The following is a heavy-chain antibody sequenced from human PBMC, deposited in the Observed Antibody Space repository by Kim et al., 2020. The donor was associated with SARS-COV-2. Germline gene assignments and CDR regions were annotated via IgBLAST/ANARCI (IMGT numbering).Heavy chain of an antibody. CDR3: AREEVGYGSGSYHPGGFDY. J-gene: IGHJ4*02. CDR2: IYYSGST. V-gene: IGHV4-61*01. Sequence: SETLSLTCTVSGGSVSSGSYYWSWIRQPPGKGLEWIGYIYYSGSTNYNPSLKSRVTISVDTSKNQFSLKLSSVTAADTAVYYCAREEVGYGSGSYHPGGFDYWGQGTLVTVSS. D-gene: IGHD3-10*01. CDR1: GGSVSSGSYY.